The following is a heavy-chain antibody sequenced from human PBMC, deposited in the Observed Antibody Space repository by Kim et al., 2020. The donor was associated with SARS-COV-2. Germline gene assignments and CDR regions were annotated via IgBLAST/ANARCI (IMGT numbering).Heavy chain of an antibody. Sequence: PSLKSRVTISVDTSKNQFSLKLSSVTAAETAVYYCARGLEDYDFWSTGDYWGQGTLVTVSS. CDR3: ARGLEDYDFWSTGDY. J-gene: IGHJ4*02. D-gene: IGHD3-3*01. V-gene: IGHV4-39*01.